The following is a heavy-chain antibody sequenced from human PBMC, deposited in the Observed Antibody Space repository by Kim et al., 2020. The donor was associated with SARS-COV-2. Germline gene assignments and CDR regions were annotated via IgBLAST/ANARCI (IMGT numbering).Heavy chain of an antibody. Sequence: ASVKVSCKASGYTFTSYDINWVRQATGQGLEWMGWMNPNSGNTGYAQKFQGRVTMTRNTSISTAYMELSSLRSEDMAVYYCARVSGSSSEIWGYYYYYYGMDVWGQGTTVTVSS. V-gene: IGHV1-8*01. J-gene: IGHJ6*02. D-gene: IGHD6-13*01. CDR2: MNPNSGNT. CDR3: ARVSGSSSEIWGYYYYYYGMDV. CDR1: GYTFTSYD.